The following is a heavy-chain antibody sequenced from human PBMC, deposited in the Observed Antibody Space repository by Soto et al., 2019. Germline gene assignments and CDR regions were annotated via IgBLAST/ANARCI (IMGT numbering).Heavy chain of an antibody. J-gene: IGHJ5*02. CDR1: GGTFGSDA. V-gene: IGHV1-69*06. D-gene: IGHD3-22*01. CDR3: ARDRTDSGYYTNWLDP. Sequence: SVKVSCKASGGTFGSDAITWVRQAPGQGLEWVGRIIPTFGTTNYAQNLQGRVTISADKSTLTSYMELHSLTSDDTALYYCARDRTDSGYYTNWLDPWGQGTQVTVSS. CDR2: IIPTFGTT.